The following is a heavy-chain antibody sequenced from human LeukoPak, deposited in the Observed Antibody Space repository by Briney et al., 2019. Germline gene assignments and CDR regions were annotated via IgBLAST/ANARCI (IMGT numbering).Heavy chain of an antibody. D-gene: IGHD2-2*01. CDR2: ISSSGSTM. CDR1: GFTFSSYE. CDR3: ARGYCSSTSCYPPEYFDY. Sequence: PGGSLRLSCAASGFTFSSYEMNWVRQAPGKGLEWVSYISSSGSTMYYADSVKGRFTISRDNAKNSLYLQVNSLRDEDTAVYYCARGYCSSTSCYPPEYFDYWGQGTLVTVSS. V-gene: IGHV3-48*03. J-gene: IGHJ4*02.